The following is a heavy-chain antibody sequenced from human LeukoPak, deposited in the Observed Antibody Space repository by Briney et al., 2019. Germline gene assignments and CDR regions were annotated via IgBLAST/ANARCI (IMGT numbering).Heavy chain of an antibody. Sequence: PGGSLRLSCAVSGITLSNYGMSWVRQAPGKGLEWVSSISSSSSYIYYADSVKGRFTISRDNAKNSLYLQMNSLRAEDTAVYYCARDSSGYLDYWGQGTLVTVSS. V-gene: IGHV3-21*01. D-gene: IGHD3-22*01. CDR1: GITLSNYG. CDR3: ARDSSGYLDY. J-gene: IGHJ4*02. CDR2: ISSSSSYI.